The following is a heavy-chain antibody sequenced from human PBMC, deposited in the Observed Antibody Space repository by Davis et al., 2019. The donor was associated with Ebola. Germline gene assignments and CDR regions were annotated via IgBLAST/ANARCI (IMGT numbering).Heavy chain of an antibody. V-gene: IGHV3-30*02. Sequence: GESLKISCAASGFVFTTFGMHWVRQAPGKGLEWVAFIRFDGKKTYYADSVKGRFTISRDNAKNSLYLQMNGLRAEDTAVYYCVRDLRISGWYYFDYWGQGTLVTVSS. CDR1: GFVFTTFG. CDR2: IRFDGKKT. CDR3: VRDLRISGWYYFDY. D-gene: IGHD6-19*01. J-gene: IGHJ4*02.